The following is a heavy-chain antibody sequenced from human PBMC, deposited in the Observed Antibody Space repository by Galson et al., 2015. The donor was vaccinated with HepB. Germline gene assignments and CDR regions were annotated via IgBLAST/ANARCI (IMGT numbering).Heavy chain of an antibody. CDR3: ARKSMVRGGAFDY. CDR1: GFSLSTSGLC. D-gene: IGHD3-10*01. J-gene: IGHJ4*02. V-gene: IGHV2-70*13. CDR2: IDWDDDK. Sequence: PALVKPTQTLTLTCTVSGFSLSTSGLCVSWIRQPPGKALEWLAVIDWDDDKYYITSLKTRLTISKDTSKNQVVLTMTDMNPVDTATYYCARKSMVRGGAFDYWGQGTLVTVSS.